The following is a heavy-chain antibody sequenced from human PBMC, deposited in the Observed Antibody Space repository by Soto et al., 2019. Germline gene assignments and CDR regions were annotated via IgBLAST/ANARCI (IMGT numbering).Heavy chain of an antibody. Sequence: EAQLLESGGGLVQPGGSLRLSCAASGFTFSSYAMSWVRQAPGKGLEWVSAISGSGGSTYYADSVKGRFTISRDNSKNTLYLQMNRLRAEDTAVYYCAKGRGYSYGPPFDYWGQGTLVTVSS. V-gene: IGHV3-23*01. CDR1: GFTFSSYA. J-gene: IGHJ4*02. CDR3: AKGRGYSYGPPFDY. CDR2: ISGSGGST. D-gene: IGHD5-18*01.